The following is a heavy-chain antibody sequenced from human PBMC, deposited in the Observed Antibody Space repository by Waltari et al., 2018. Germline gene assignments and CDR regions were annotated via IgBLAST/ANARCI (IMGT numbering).Heavy chain of an antibody. CDR3: ARLDSSGYFSFDH. CDR2: VHYSGGT. D-gene: IGHD3-22*01. CDR1: GCSISGFY. V-gene: IGHV4-59*01. Sequence: QVQLQESGPGLVKPSETLSLTCTVSGCSISGFYWSWIRQPPGKGLEWIGYVHYSGGTDNNPPHKMRVHVSIDPTKNHVSLRLRSVTAADTAMYFCARLDSSGYFSFDHWGRGTLVTVSS. J-gene: IGHJ4*02.